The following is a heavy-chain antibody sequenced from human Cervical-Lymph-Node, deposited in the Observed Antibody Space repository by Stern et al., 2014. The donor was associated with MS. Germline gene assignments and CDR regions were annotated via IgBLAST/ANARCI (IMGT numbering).Heavy chain of an antibody. J-gene: IGHJ5*02. Sequence: QLVQSGPEVKKPGTSVKVSCKASGITFSHSAIQWLRQARGQRPEWIGWVVVFNGDVNYAPRFQERVTITRDMSTSTVYMELRSLRSEDTAIYNCASERYTYYDDQRPPGGFDPWGQGTLVTVSS. CDR2: VVVFNGDV. CDR1: GITFSHSA. V-gene: IGHV1-58*02. CDR3: ASERYTYYDDQRPPGGFDP. D-gene: IGHD3-3*01.